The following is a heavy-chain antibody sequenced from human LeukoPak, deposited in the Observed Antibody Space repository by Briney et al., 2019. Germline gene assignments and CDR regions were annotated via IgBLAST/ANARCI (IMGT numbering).Heavy chain of an antibody. Sequence: ASVKVSCKVSGYTVTELSMHWVGQSPGKGLEWMGGFHPEDGETIYAQKFQGRVTMTEDTSTDTAYMELSSLRSEDTAVYYCATDPPYSGSYCTWGQGTLVTVSS. J-gene: IGHJ5*02. D-gene: IGHD1-26*01. CDR1: GYTVTELS. CDR2: FHPEDGET. CDR3: ATDPPYSGSYCT. V-gene: IGHV1-24*01.